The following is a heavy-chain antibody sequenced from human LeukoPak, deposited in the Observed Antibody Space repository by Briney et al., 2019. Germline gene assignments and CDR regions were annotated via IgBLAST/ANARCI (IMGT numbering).Heavy chain of an antibody. Sequence: GGSLRLSCAASGLTISSNYMNWVRQAPGKGLEWVSVLYSGGSTYYADSVKGRFTISRDNAKNSLFLQMSSLRDEDTAVYYCARDRGQLVIPFFFDYWGQGILVTVSS. CDR1: GLTISSNY. D-gene: IGHD3-9*01. J-gene: IGHJ4*02. V-gene: IGHV3-53*01. CDR2: LYSGGST. CDR3: ARDRGQLVIPFFFDY.